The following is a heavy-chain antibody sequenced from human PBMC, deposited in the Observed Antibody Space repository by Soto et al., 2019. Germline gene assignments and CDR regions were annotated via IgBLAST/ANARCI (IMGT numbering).Heavy chain of an antibody. Sequence: QAQLEQSGPEVKRPGASLKVSCKASAYTFTSYHISWVRQAPGQGLEWIGWINAFDDDTNYSQKFQARVTMTAHRSTDTAYLYLRSLGSDDTAIYYCARNLYGRAFDIWGQGTMVTVSS. CDR3: ARNLYGRAFDI. CDR1: AYTFTSYH. CDR2: INAFDDDT. V-gene: IGHV1-18*04. J-gene: IGHJ3*02. D-gene: IGHD2-8*01.